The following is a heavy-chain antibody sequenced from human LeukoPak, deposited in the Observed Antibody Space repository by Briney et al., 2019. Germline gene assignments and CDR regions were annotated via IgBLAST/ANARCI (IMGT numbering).Heavy chain of an antibody. D-gene: IGHD2-2*01. CDR2: IWYDGSNK. V-gene: IGHV3-33*01. CDR3: ARGPPSVGQRFDY. Sequence: GRSLRLSCAASGFTFSSYGMHWVRPAPGKGLEGVAVIWYDGSNKYYADSVKGRFTISRDNSKNTLYLQMNSLSAEDTAVYYCARGPPSVGQRFDYWGQGTLVTVSS. CDR1: GFTFSSYG. J-gene: IGHJ4*02.